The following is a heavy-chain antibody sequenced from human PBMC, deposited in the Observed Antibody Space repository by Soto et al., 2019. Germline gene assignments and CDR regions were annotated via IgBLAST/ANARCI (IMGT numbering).Heavy chain of an antibody. CDR3: TTDSLFTMILVRFDF. CDR2: IKSKINGGTT. CDR1: GFTFGTAW. V-gene: IGHV3-15*07. Sequence: GGSLRLSCAASGFTFGTAWINWVRQAPGKGLEWVGRIKSKINGGTTDFAASVKGRFAISRDDSTDMVYLQMNSLKPEDTAMYYCTTDSLFTMILVRFDFWGHGTLVTVSS. D-gene: IGHD3-22*01. J-gene: IGHJ4*01.